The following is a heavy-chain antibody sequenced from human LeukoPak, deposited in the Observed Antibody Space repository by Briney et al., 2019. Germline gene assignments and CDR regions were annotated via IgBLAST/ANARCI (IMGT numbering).Heavy chain of an antibody. V-gene: IGHV3-48*01. CDR3: ARGDPPPWGLSDAFDI. CDR2: ISSSSSTI. D-gene: IGHD1-26*01. Sequence: GGSLRLSCAASGFTFSSYSMNWVRQAPGKGLEWVSYISSSSSTIYYADSVKGRFTISRDNAKNSLYLQMNSLRAEDTAVYYCARGDPPPWGLSDAFDIWGQGTMVTVSS. J-gene: IGHJ3*02. CDR1: GFTFSSYS.